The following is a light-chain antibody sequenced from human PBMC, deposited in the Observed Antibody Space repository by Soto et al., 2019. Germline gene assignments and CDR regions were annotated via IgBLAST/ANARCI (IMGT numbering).Light chain of an antibody. CDR1: QSVSSY. V-gene: IGKV3-11*01. CDR3: QQRSNWPPEYT. Sequence: EIVLTQSPATLSLSPGERATLPCRASQSVSSYLAWYQQKPGQAPRLLIYDASNRATGIPARFSGSGSGTDFALTISSLEPEAFAVYYCQQRSNWPPEYTFGQGTKLEIK. CDR2: DAS. J-gene: IGKJ2*01.